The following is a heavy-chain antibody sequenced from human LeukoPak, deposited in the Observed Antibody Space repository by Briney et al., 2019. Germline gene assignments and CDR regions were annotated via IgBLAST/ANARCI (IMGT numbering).Heavy chain of an antibody. CDR3: AKDDDGSGSYYVDY. J-gene: IGHJ4*02. D-gene: IGHD3-10*01. CDR2: ISYDGSNK. CDR1: GFTFSSYG. Sequence: GGSLRLSCAASGFTFSSYGMHWVRQAPGKGQEWGAVISYDGSNKYYADSVKGRFTISRDNSKNTLYLQMNSLRAEDTAVYYCAKDDDGSGSYYVDYWGQGTLVTVSS. V-gene: IGHV3-30*18.